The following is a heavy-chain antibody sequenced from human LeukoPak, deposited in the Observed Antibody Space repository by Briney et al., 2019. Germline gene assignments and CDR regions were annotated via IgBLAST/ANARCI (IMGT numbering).Heavy chain of an antibody. CDR2: IYPADSDT. J-gene: IGHJ3*02. D-gene: IGHD3-22*01. Sequence: GESLKISCEASGYSFRNYWIAWVRQMPGKGPECMGLIYPADSDTRYSPSFQGQVTISADKSISTAYLQWSSLKASDTAMYCCARHRLNYYDSSHDAFDIWGQGTMVTVSS. CDR3: ARHRLNYYDSSHDAFDI. CDR1: GYSFRNYW. V-gene: IGHV5-51*01.